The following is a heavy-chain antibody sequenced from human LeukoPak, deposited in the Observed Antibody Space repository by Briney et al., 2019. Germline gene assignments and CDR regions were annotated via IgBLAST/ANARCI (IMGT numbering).Heavy chain of an antibody. J-gene: IGHJ4*02. CDR2: MNPNSGNT. Sequence: EASVKVSCKASGYTFTSYDINWVRQATGQGLEWMGWMNPNSGNTGYAQKFQGRVTMTRNTSISTAYMELSSLRSEDTAVYYCARGRDGYNYFDYWGQGTLVTVSS. CDR3: ARGRDGYNYFDY. CDR1: GYTFTSYD. D-gene: IGHD5-24*01. V-gene: IGHV1-8*01.